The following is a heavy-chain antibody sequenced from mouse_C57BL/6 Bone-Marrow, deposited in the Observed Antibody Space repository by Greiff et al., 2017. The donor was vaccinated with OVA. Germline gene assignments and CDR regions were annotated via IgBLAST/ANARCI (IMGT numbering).Heavy chain of an antibody. J-gene: IGHJ4*01. V-gene: IGHV2-2*01. D-gene: IGHD1-1*01. CDR2: IWSGGST. Sequence: VQRVESGPGLVQPSQSLSITCTVSGFSLTSYGVHWVRQSPGKGLEWLGVIWSGGSTDYNAAFISRLSISKDNSKSQVFFKMNSLQADDTAIYYCARNSDYYGSSSYAMDYWGQGTSVTVSS. CDR3: ARNSDYYGSSSYAMDY. CDR1: GFSLTSYG.